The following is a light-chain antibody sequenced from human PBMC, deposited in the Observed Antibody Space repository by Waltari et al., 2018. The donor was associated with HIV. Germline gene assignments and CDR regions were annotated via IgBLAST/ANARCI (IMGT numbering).Light chain of an antibody. Sequence: QSVLTQPPSVSGAPGQRVTISCTGSSSNIGAGYDVHWYQQLPGTAPQLLIYDNTNRPSGVPGRISGSKSGTSSSLAITGLQAEDEADYCCQSYDSSLSGYVFGTGTKVTVL. CDR1: SSNIGAGYD. CDR2: DNT. V-gene: IGLV1-40*01. J-gene: IGLJ1*01. CDR3: QSYDSSLSGYV.